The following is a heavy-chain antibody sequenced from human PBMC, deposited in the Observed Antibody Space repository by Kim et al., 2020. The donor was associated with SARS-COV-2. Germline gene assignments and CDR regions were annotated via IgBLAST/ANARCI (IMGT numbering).Heavy chain of an antibody. J-gene: IGHJ4*02. V-gene: IGHV4-39*01. Sequence: NPSLKSRVTISVDTSKNQFYLKLSSVTAADTAVYYCASYAHSSGWYFFDYWGQGTLVTVSS. D-gene: IGHD6-19*01. CDR3: ASYAHSSGWYFFDY.